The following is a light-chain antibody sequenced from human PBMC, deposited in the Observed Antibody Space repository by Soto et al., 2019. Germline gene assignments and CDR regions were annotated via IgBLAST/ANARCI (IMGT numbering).Light chain of an antibody. V-gene: IGKV1D-13*01. CDR1: QGIVSA. J-gene: IGKJ5*01. CDR2: DVS. Sequence: AVQLTQSPSSLSASVGDRVTIDCRASQGIVSALAWYQQKPGKAPKLLIYDVSTLESGVPSRFSGSGSGRDFTLTISSLQPEDFATYYCQQFNNYPALSFGGGTRLEIK. CDR3: QQFNNYPALS.